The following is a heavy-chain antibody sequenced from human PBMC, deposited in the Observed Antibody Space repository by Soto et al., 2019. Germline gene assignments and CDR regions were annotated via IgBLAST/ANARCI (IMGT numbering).Heavy chain of an antibody. Sequence: SETLSLTCAVSNFSLSKEYYWGWIRQPAGKGLEWIGRVYAAGNTNYNPSLTGRVTMSIDTSKKQFSLRMTSLTAADTAVYFCARVFDYWSGFYVYWGQGILVTVSS. CDR1: NFSLSKEYY. D-gene: IGHD3-3*01. CDR3: ARVFDYWSGFYVY. J-gene: IGHJ4*02. CDR2: VYAAGNT. V-gene: IGHV4-4*07.